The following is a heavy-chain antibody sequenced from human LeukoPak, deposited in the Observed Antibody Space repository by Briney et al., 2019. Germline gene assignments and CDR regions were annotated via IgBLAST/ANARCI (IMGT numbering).Heavy chain of an antibody. Sequence: GASVKVSCKASGYTFTSYGISWVRQAPGQGLEWMGWISAYNGNTNYAQKLQGRVTMTTDTSTSTAYMELRSLRSDDTAVYYCARGMQYYDLWSGYYKYGMDVWGQGTTVTVSS. J-gene: IGHJ6*02. D-gene: IGHD3-3*01. CDR1: GYTFTSYG. CDR3: ARGMQYYDLWSGYYKYGMDV. CDR2: ISAYNGNT. V-gene: IGHV1-18*01.